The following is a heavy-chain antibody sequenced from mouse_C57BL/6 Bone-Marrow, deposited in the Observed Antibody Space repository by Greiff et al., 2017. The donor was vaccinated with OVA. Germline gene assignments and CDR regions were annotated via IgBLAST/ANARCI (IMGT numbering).Heavy chain of an antibody. Sequence: EVKLMESGPGLVKPSQSLSLTCSVTGYSITSGYYWNWIRQFPGNKLEWMGYISYDGSNNYNPSLKNLISITRDTSKNQFFLKLNSVTTEDTATYYCAREKITTGLWYCDVWGTGTTGTVSS. CDR3: AREKITTGLWYCDV. CDR1: GYSITSGYY. D-gene: IGHD1-1*01. V-gene: IGHV3-6*01. J-gene: IGHJ1*03. CDR2: ISYDGSN.